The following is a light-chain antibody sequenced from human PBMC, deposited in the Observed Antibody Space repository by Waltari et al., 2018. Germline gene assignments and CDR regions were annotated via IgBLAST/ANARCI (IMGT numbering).Light chain of an antibody. CDR1: PSVTNR. V-gene: IGKV3-15*01. CDR2: TAS. CDR3: QQYINWPPT. Sequence: IVMTQSPAPLSVSPGESATLSCRASPSVTNRLAWYQQKPGQAPRLLMCTASLRATGFPARFSGSGSGTEFTLTISSLQSEDFAVYYCQQYINWPPTFGQGTKVEI. J-gene: IGKJ1*01.